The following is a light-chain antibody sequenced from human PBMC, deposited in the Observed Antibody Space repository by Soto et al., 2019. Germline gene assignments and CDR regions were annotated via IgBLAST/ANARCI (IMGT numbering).Light chain of an antibody. CDR1: SSDVGGYKY. CDR3: SSYTSSSTLV. CDR2: DVT. Sequence: QSVLTQPASVSGSPGQSITIYCTGTSSDVGGYKYVSWYQQYPGKAPKLMIYDVTNRPSGVSNRFSGSKSGNTASLTISGLQAEDEADYYCSSYTSSSTLVFGTGTKLTVL. V-gene: IGLV2-14*01. J-gene: IGLJ1*01.